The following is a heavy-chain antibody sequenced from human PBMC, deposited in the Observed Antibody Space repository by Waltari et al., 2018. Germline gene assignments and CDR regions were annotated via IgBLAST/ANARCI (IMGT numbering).Heavy chain of an antibody. Sequence: EVQLVESGGGLVQPGGSLRLSCAASGFTFSSYWMQWVRQAPGKGLVWVSRTNSDGSSTRYADSVKGRFTISRDNAKNTLYLQMNSLRAEDTAVYYCARVTDDRSEYFDYWGQGALVSVSS. V-gene: IGHV3-74*01. J-gene: IGHJ4*02. CDR1: GFTFSSYW. D-gene: IGHD3-3*01. CDR2: TNSDGSST. CDR3: ARVTDDRSEYFDY.